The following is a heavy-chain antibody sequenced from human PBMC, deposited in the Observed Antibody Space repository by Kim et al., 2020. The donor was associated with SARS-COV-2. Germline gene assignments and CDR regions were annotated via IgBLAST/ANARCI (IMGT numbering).Heavy chain of an antibody. J-gene: IGHJ3*02. CDR3: ARALAFYDILTGYYQDAFDI. CDR1: GGSISSGSYY. Sequence: SETLSLTCTVSGGSISSGSYYWSWIRQPAGQGLEWIGRIYTSGSTNYNPSLKRRVTISVDTSKNQFSLKLSSVTAADTAVYYCARALAFYDILTGYYQDAFDIWGQGTMFTVSS. V-gene: IGHV4-61*02. D-gene: IGHD3-9*01. CDR2: IYTSGST.